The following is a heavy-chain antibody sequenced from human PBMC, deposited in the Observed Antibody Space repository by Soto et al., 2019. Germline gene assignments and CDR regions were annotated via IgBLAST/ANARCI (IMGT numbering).Heavy chain of an antibody. CDR1: GLPAYVNY. J-gene: IGHJ4*02. D-gene: IGHD1-26*01. CDR3: ARAPMYSASFLPIEFDS. V-gene: IGHV3-53*01. Sequence: GALGHSCSASGLPAYVNYMTWVRQAPRAGLEWVSFIYTDGRTFYADSVKGRFTISRDDSENTVYLQMNSLRVEDTAVYYCARAPMYSASFLPIEFDSWGPGTLVTVSS. CDR2: IYTDGRT.